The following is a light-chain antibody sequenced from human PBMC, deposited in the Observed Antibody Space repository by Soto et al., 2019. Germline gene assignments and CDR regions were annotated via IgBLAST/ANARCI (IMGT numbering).Light chain of an antibody. J-gene: IGKJ2*01. CDR2: DTT. CDR1: QDLTNF. CDR3: QQYVNLPYT. V-gene: IGKV1-33*01. Sequence: DIQMTQYPTSLAASVGDRVTISCQASQDLTNFLNWYQQKPGEAPKLLIYDTTTLEEGVPSRFSGGGSGTDFTFTINGLQPEDAAIYSCQQYVNLPYTFGHGTKLEIK.